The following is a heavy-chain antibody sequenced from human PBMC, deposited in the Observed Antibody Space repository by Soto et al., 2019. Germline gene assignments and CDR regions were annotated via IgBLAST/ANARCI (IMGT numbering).Heavy chain of an antibody. Sequence: QVQLQQWGAGLLKPSETLSLTCAVYGGSFSGYYWSWIRQPPGKGLEWIGEINHSGSTNYNPSIKSRVTISVDTSKNQCSLKLSSVTAADTAVYYCARDYYDSSGRPTIDYWGQGTLVTVSS. CDR2: INHSGST. J-gene: IGHJ4*02. D-gene: IGHD3-22*01. CDR1: GGSFSGYY. CDR3: ARDYYDSSGRPTIDY. V-gene: IGHV4-34*01.